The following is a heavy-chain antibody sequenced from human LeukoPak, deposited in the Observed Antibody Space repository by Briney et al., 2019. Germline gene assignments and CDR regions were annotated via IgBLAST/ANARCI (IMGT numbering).Heavy chain of an antibody. D-gene: IGHD1-14*01. CDR1: GGSFSGYY. CDR2: INHSGST. Sequence: SETLSLTCAVYGGSFSGYYWSWIRQPPGKGLEWIGEINHSGSTNYNPSLKSRVTISVDTSKNQFSLKLSSVTAADTAVYYCARGYRPQPYGMDVWGQGTTVTVPS. J-gene: IGHJ6*02. CDR3: ARGYRPQPYGMDV. V-gene: IGHV4-34*01.